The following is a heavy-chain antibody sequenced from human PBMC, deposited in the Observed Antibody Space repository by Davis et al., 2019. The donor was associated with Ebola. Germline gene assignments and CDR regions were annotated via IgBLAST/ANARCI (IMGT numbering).Heavy chain of an antibody. Sequence: MPSETLSLTCTVSGGSISSGGYSWSWIRQPPGKGLEWIGYIYHSGSTYYNPSLKSRVTISVDRSKNQFSLKLSSVTAADTAVYYCARGSVDTYYFDYWGQGTLVTVSS. V-gene: IGHV4-30-2*01. CDR3: ARGSVDTYYFDY. CDR1: GGSISSGGYS. J-gene: IGHJ4*02. CDR2: IYHSGST. D-gene: IGHD4-23*01.